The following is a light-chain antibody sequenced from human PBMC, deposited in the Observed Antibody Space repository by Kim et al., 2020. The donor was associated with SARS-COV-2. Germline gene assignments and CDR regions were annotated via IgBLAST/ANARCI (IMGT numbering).Light chain of an antibody. CDR3: QTWGTGIV. J-gene: IGLJ2*01. V-gene: IGLV4-69*01. CDR1: GGHSSYA. Sequence: GDSVKLTCTLSGGHSSYAIAWHQQQPEKGPRYLMKLNSDGSHSKGDGIPDRFSGSSSGAERYLTISSLQSEDEADYYCQTWGTGIVFGGGTQLTVL. CDR2: LNSDGSH.